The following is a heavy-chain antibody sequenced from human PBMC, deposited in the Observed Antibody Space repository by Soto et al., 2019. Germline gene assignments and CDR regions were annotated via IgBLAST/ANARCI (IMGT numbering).Heavy chain of an antibody. CDR3: ARDRRYDILTGYQDY. V-gene: IGHV3-33*01. Sequence: PGGSLRLSCAASGSTFSSYGMHWVRQAPGKGLEWVAVIWYDGSNKYYADSVKGRFTISRDNSKNTLYLQMNSLRAEDTAVYYCARDRRYDILTGYQDYWGQGTLVTVSS. CDR1: GSTFSSYG. D-gene: IGHD3-9*01. J-gene: IGHJ4*02. CDR2: IWYDGSNK.